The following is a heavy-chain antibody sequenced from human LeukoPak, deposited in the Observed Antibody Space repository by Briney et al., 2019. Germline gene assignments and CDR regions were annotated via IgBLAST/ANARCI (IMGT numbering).Heavy chain of an antibody. CDR2: IYHSGST. CDR1: GFSISSGYY. V-gene: IGHV4-38-2*01. J-gene: IGHJ4*02. Sequence: SETLSLTCGVSGFSISSGYYWGWIRQPPGKGLGWIGTIYHSGSTYYNPSLKSRVTMSMDTSENQLSLKLSSVTAADTAVYYCAKGLSVAGTAYWGQGILVTVSS. CDR3: AKGLSVAGTAY. D-gene: IGHD6-19*01.